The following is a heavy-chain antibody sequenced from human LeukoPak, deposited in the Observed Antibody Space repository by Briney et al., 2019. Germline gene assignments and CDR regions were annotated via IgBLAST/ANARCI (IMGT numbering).Heavy chain of an antibody. J-gene: IGHJ4*02. CDR2: TYYRSKWYY. CDR1: GDTVSSDSAA. CDR3: ARILWVRYGAFDY. V-gene: IGHV6-1*01. D-gene: IGHD3-16*01. Sequence: SQTLSLTCAISGDTVSSDSAAWNWVRQSPSRALEWLGRTYYRSKWYYDFAASVKSRIVINPDTSKNQFSLQLNSVTREDTAVYYCARILWVRYGAFDYWGQGILVSVSS.